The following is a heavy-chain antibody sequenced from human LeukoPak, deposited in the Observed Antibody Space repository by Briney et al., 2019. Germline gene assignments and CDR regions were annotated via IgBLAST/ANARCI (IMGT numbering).Heavy chain of an antibody. D-gene: IGHD3/OR15-3a*01. Sequence: GESLKISCKTSGFTFSTHWIAWVRQMPGEGLELMGIIYPGDSDTNYSPSFQDQVTISADKSTNTAYLQWSSLKASDTAMYYCARYYFWTGSYFFDYWGQGTLVTVSS. CDR3: ARYYFWTGSYFFDY. CDR2: IYPGDSDT. J-gene: IGHJ4*02. CDR1: GFTFSTHW. V-gene: IGHV5-51*01.